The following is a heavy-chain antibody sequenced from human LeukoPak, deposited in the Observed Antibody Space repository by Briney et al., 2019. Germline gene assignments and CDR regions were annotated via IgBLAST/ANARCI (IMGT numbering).Heavy chain of an antibody. CDR1: GYTFTSYA. Sequence: GASVKVSCKASGYTFTSYAMNWVRQAPGQGLEWMGWINTNTGNPTYAQGFTGRFVFSLDTSVSTAYLQISSLKAEDTAVYYCARSNMVRGVILPGYGMDVWGQGTTVTVSS. CDR2: INTNTGNP. J-gene: IGHJ6*02. D-gene: IGHD3-10*01. CDR3: ARSNMVRGVILPGYGMDV. V-gene: IGHV7-4-1*02.